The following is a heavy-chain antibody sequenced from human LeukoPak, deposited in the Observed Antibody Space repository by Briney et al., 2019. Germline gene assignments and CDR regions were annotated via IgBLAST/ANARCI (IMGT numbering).Heavy chain of an antibody. CDR3: AKSFSSSWYVGYFQH. CDR1: GFTFSSYA. J-gene: IGHJ1*01. CDR2: ISNSGGRT. V-gene: IGHV3-23*01. Sequence: GGSLRLSCAASGFTFSSYAMSWVRQAPGKGLDWVSSISNSGGRTFYTDSVKGRFTISRDNSKNTPYLQMNSLRAEDTAVYYCAKSFSSSWYVGYFQHWGQGTLVTVSS. D-gene: IGHD6-13*01.